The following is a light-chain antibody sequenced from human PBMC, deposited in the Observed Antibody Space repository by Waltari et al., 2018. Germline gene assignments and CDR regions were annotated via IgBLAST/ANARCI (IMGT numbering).Light chain of an antibody. J-gene: IGLJ3*02. CDR1: NSNFGTYT. V-gene: IGLV1-44*01. CDR2: TNN. Sequence: QSVLTQPPSASGTPGQRVTISCSGSNSNFGTYTVNWYRQLPGTAPKLLIYTNNQRPSGVPDRISGSKSGISASLAISGLQSEDEADYYCSVWDDSLNGWVFGGGTKLTVL. CDR3: SVWDDSLNGWV.